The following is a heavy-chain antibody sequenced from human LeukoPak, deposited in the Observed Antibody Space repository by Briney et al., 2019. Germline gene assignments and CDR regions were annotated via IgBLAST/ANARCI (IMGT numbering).Heavy chain of an antibody. V-gene: IGHV3-21*01. J-gene: IGHJ3*02. CDR3: ARAGIVGATYDAFDI. D-gene: IGHD1-26*01. CDR1: GFTFSSYS. CDR2: ISSSSSYI. Sequence: GGSLRLSCAASGFTFSSYSMNWVRQAPGKGLEWASSISSSSSYIYYADSVKGRFTISRDNAKNSLYLQMNSLRAEDTAVYYCARAGIVGATYDAFDIWGQGTMVTVSS.